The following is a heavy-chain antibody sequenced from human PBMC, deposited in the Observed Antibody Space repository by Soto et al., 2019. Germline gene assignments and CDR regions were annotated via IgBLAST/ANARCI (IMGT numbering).Heavy chain of an antibody. CDR1: GGSISRSSYY. D-gene: IGHD3-10*01. V-gene: IGHV4-39*01. J-gene: IGHJ5*02. CDR2: VYYRGTA. CDR3: ARQITLGGP. Sequence: QLQVQESGPGVVNPSETLSLTCTVSGGSISRSSYYWGWIRQPPGKGLELIGYVYYRGTAYYNPSLSGRVSISIDTSKNQFSLKLTSVTAADTAVYYCARQITLGGPWGQGTLVTVSS.